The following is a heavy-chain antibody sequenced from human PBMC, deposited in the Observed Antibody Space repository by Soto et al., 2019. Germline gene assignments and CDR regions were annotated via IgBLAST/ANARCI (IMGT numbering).Heavy chain of an antibody. Sequence: GGSLRLSCAASGFTFSSYGMHWVRQAPGKGLEWVAVISYDGSNKYYADSVKGRFTISRDNSKNTLYLQMNSLRAEDTAVYYCAKEGTAYDSSRTFDYWGQGALVTVSS. CDR3: AKEGTAYDSSRTFDY. CDR2: ISYDGSNK. V-gene: IGHV3-30*18. D-gene: IGHD3-22*01. J-gene: IGHJ4*02. CDR1: GFTFSSYG.